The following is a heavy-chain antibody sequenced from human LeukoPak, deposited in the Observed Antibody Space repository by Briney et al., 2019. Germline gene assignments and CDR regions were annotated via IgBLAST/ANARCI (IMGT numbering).Heavy chain of an antibody. Sequence: GGSLRLSCAASGFTFSSYGMHWVRQAPGKGLEWVAFIRYDGSNKYYADSVKGRFTISRDNSKNTLYLQMNSLRAEDTAVYYCAKLEPWGVPRHFDYWGQGTLVTVSS. J-gene: IGHJ4*02. D-gene: IGHD3-16*01. CDR3: AKLEPWGVPRHFDY. CDR1: GFTFSSYG. V-gene: IGHV3-30*02. CDR2: IRYDGSNK.